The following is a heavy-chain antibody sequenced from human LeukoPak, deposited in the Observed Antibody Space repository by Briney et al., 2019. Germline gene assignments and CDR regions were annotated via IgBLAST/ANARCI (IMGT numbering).Heavy chain of an antibody. J-gene: IGHJ3*02. Sequence: ASVKVSCKAYGYTFTGYNMHWVRQAPGQGPEWIGRINPNTGDTNYAQKFQGRVTLTRDTSISVAFMELSRLRSDDTAVYYCISMIGYAFGIWGQGTMVTVSS. CDR2: INPNTGDT. CDR1: GYTFTGYN. D-gene: IGHD3-16*01. V-gene: IGHV1-2*02. CDR3: ISMIGYAFGI.